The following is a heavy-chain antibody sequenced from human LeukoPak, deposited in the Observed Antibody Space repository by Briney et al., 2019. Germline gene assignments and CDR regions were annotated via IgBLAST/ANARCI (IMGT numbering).Heavy chain of an antibody. CDR2: INPNSGDT. V-gene: IGHV1-2*02. CDR3: AILAGRSKEFDY. Sequence: ASVKVSCKASGYTFTGYYMHWVRQAPGQGLEWMGWINPNSGDTNYAQKFQGRVTMTRDTSISTAYMEMSSLRSDDTAVYYCAILAGRSKEFDYWGQGTLVTVSS. J-gene: IGHJ4*02. CDR1: GYTFTGYY. D-gene: IGHD3-10*01.